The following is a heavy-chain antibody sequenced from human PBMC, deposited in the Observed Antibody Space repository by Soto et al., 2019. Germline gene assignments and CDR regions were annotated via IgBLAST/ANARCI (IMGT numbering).Heavy chain of an antibody. D-gene: IGHD3-22*01. CDR3: ARDLLYYYDSSGQVYYYYYGMDV. V-gene: IGHV1-46*01. CDR1: GYTFTSCY. Sequence: ASVKVSCKASGYTFTSCYMHCVRQAPGQGLEWMGIINPSGGSTSYAQKFQGRVTMTRDTSTSTVYMELSSLRSEDTAVYYCARDLLYYYDSSGQVYYYYYGMDVWGQGTTVTVSS. CDR2: INPSGGST. J-gene: IGHJ6*02.